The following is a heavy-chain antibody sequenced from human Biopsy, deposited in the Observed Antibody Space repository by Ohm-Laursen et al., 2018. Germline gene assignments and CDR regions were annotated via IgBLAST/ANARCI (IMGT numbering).Heavy chain of an antibody. CDR3: ARGSNEYGGLYFPH. CDR1: GGSFTGHY. Sequence: TLSLTCTVSGGSFTGHYWTWIRRPPGQGLEWIGHISHTGYTSYKSSLKSRVTISLDTSRKHFSLRLTSLAAADTAVYYCARGSNEYGGLYFPHWGQGTLVTVSS. J-gene: IGHJ1*01. CDR2: ISHTGYT. V-gene: IGHV4-59*11. D-gene: IGHD4-23*01.